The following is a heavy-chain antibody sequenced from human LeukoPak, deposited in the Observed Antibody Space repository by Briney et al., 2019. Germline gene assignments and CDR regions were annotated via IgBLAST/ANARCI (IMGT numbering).Heavy chain of an antibody. CDR1: GFTFSSYA. V-gene: IGHV3-23*01. CDR2: ISGSGGST. CDR3: AKDLRTMIVHVNWFDP. D-gene: IGHD3-22*01. J-gene: IGHJ5*02. Sequence: GGSLRLSCTASGFTFSSYAMSWVRQAPGKGLEWVSAISGSGGSTYYADSVKGRFTISRDNSKNTLYLQMNSLRAEDTAVYYCAKDLRTMIVHVNWFDPWGQGTLVTVSS.